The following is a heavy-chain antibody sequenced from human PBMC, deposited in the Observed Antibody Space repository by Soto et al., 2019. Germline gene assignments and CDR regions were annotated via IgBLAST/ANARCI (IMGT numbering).Heavy chain of an antibody. V-gene: IGHV4-59*01. D-gene: IGHD2-8*01. CDR2: XYXXXSX. Sequence: SETLSLRWSVADGSISGYYGSWIRQHPGKALEWIXYXYXXXSXNXXXYXXXXVTISVDTSKNQFSLKLSSVTAADTAVYYCARDNNDVWDKDGFDPRGQPPLVTLSS. CDR1: DGSISGYY. CDR3: ARDNNDVWDKDGFDP. J-gene: IGHJ5*02.